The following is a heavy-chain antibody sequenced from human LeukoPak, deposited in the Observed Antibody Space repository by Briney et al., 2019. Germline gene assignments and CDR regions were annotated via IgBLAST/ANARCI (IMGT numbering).Heavy chain of an antibody. CDR2: IKSKTDGGTT. CDR3: TTEIRDAFDI. D-gene: IGHD4-17*01. Sequence: GRSLRLSCAASGFTFSSYAMHWVRQAPGKGLEWVGRIKSKTDGGTTDYAAPVKGRFTISRDDSKNTLYLQMNSLKTEDTAVYYCTTEIRDAFDIWGQGTMVTVSS. CDR1: GFTFSSYA. V-gene: IGHV3-15*01. J-gene: IGHJ3*02.